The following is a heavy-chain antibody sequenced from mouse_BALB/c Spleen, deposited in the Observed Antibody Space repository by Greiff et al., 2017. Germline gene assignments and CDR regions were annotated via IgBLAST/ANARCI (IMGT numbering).Heavy chain of an antibody. CDR1: GYAFTNYM. D-gene: IGHD1-1*02. CDR2: INPGSGGT. J-gene: IGHJ1*01. CDR3: ARDEHGYRYFDD. V-gene: IGHV1-54*01. Sequence: QVQLQQSGAELVRPGTSVKVSCKASGYAFTNYMIDWVNQRPGQGLEWIGVINPGSGGTNYNEKFKGKATLTADKSSSTAYMQLSSLTSDDSAVYYCARDEHGYRYFDDWGEGTTLTVSS.